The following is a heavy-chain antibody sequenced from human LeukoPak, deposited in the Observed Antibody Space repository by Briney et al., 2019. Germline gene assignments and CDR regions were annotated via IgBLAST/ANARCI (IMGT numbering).Heavy chain of an antibody. J-gene: IGHJ4*02. CDR3: ARHDPYYYDSSGRQRGTSFDY. CDR1: GGSISSSSYY. Sequence: PSETLSLTCTVSGGSISSSSYYWSWIRQPAGKGLEWIGRIYTSGSTSYNPSLKSRVIMSVDTSKNQFSLKLSSVTAADTAVYYCARHDPYYYDSSGRQRGTSFDYWGQGTLVTVSS. V-gene: IGHV4-61*02. D-gene: IGHD3-22*01. CDR2: IYTSGST.